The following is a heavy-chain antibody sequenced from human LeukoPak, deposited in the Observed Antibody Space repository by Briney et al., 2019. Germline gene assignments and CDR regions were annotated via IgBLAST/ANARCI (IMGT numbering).Heavy chain of an antibody. CDR3: AKGGGGFRLSFDY. V-gene: IGHV3-23*01. J-gene: IGHJ4*02. D-gene: IGHD4-23*01. Sequence: PGGSLRLSCAAPGFTFSSYAMSWVRQAPGKGLEWVSAISGSGGSTYYADSVKGRFTISRDNSKNTLYLQMNSLRAEDTAVYYCAKGGGGFRLSFDYWGQGTLVTVSS. CDR1: GFTFSSYA. CDR2: ISGSGGST.